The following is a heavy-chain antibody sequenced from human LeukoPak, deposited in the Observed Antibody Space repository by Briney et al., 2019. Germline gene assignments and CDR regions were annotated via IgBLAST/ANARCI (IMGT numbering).Heavy chain of an antibody. CDR1: GYTFTSYG. Sequence: GASVKVSCKASGYTFTSYGISWVRQAPGQGLEWMGWISAYNGNTNYAQKFQGRVTITADESTSTAYMELSSLRSEDTAVYYCARVSRRYFSSTSCPPPPFDYWGQGTLVTVSS. CDR2: ISAYNGNT. V-gene: IGHV1-18*01. D-gene: IGHD2-2*01. J-gene: IGHJ4*02. CDR3: ARVSRRYFSSTSCPPPPFDY.